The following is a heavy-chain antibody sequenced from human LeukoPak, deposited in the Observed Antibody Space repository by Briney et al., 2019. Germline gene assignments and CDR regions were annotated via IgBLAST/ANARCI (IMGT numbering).Heavy chain of an antibody. CDR3: ARAEAAAGTPYYDY. CDR2: ISAYNGNT. V-gene: IGHV1-18*01. Sequence: APVKVSCKASGYTFTSYGISWVRQAPGQGLEWMGWISAYNGNTNYAQKLQGRVTMTTDTSTSTAYMELSSLRSEDTAVYYCARAEAAAGTPYYDYWGQGTLVTVSS. J-gene: IGHJ4*02. D-gene: IGHD6-13*01. CDR1: GYTFTSYG.